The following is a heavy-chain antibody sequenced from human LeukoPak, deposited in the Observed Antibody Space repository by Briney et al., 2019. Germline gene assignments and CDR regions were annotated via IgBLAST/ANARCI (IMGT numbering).Heavy chain of an antibody. D-gene: IGHD2-21*02. V-gene: IGHV3-66*01. CDR3: TRGQSYCGADCYSD. Sequence: GGSLRLSCAASGFTFSSYAMNWVRQAPGKGLEWVSVMYTGGGRYYGDSVKGRFTISRDNSKNTVFLQMNSLRVEDTALYYCTRGQSYCGADCYSDWGQGTLVTVSS. CDR1: GFTFSSYA. J-gene: IGHJ4*02. CDR2: MYTGGGR.